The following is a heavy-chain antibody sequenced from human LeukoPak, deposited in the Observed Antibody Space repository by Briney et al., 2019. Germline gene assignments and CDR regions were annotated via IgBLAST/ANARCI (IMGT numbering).Heavy chain of an antibody. V-gene: IGHV3-23*01. J-gene: IGHJ4*02. CDR1: GLTFSSYA. CDR3: AKTGYSSSWFDY. Sequence: GGSLRLSCAASGLTFSSYAMSWVRQAPGKGLEWVSAISASGGNTYYADSVKGRFTISRDNSKNTLYLQMNSLRAEDTAVYYCAKTGYSSSWFDYWGRGTLVTVSS. CDR2: ISASGGNT. D-gene: IGHD6-13*01.